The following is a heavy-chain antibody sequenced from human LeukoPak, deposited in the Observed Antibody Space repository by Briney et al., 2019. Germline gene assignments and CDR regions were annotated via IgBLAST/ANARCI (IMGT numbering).Heavy chain of an antibody. CDR1: GDSISTYY. J-gene: IGHJ4*02. D-gene: IGHD5-18*01. CDR2: VYYSGNT. Sequence: ASETLSLTCSVSGDSISTYYWSWIRQPPGKALEWLGYVYYSGNTDYNPSLKSRVTISVDTSKKQFSLNLNSVTAADTAVYYCSASKQLWLRGLFDYWGQGTLVTVSS. CDR3: SASKQLWLRGLFDY. V-gene: IGHV4-59*01.